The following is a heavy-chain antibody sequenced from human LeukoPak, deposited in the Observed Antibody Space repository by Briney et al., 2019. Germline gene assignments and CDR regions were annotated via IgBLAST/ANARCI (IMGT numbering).Heavy chain of an antibody. CDR3: ARHTDYSGSYYLSWFDP. V-gene: IGHV4-59*08. J-gene: IGHJ5*02. D-gene: IGHD1-26*01. CDR1: GGSISSYY. Sequence: SETLSLTCTVSGGSISSYYWSWIRQPPGKGLEWIGDIYYSGSTNYNPSLKSRVTISVDTSKNQFSLKLSSVTAADTAVYYCARHTDYSGSYYLSWFDPWGQGTLVTVSS. CDR2: IYYSGST.